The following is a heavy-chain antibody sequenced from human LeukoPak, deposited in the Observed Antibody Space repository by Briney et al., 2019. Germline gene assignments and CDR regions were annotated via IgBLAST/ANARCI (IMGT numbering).Heavy chain of an antibody. CDR2: IDSGGSNT. Sequence: GGSLRLSCAASGFTFSSYGMHWVRQAPGKGLVWVSRIDSGGSNTLYADSVRGRFTISRDNAKNTLYLQMNSLRVEDTAMYYCARVGREYSSSSPPDYWGQGTLVTVSS. V-gene: IGHV3-74*01. D-gene: IGHD6-6*01. CDR1: GFTFSSYG. CDR3: ARVGREYSSSSPPDY. J-gene: IGHJ4*02.